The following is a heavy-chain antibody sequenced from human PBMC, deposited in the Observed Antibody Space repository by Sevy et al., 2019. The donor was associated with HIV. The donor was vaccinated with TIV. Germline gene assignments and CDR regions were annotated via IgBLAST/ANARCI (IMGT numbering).Heavy chain of an antibody. CDR2: INPNSGGT. V-gene: IGHV1-2*06. CDR1: GYTFTGYY. J-gene: IGHJ3*02. Sequence: ASVKVSCKASGYTFTGYYMHWVRQAPGQGLEWMGRINPNSGGTNYAQKFQGRVTMTRDTSISTAYMELSRLGSDDTAVYYCARVGGYCGGDCYSDAFDIWGQGTMVTVSS. CDR3: ARVGGYCGGDCYSDAFDI. D-gene: IGHD2-21*01.